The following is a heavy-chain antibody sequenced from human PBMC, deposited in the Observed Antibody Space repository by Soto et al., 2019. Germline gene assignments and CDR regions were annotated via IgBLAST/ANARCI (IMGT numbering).Heavy chain of an antibody. CDR2: LYNSETT. Sequence: PGGSLRLSCSASGFTFRNNWMAWVRQAPGRGLEWVSVLYNSETTYYAESVKGRFTISRDTVKNTVYLEMNNLRVDDTAVYYCARDKTQGAGWFDPWGRGTLVTVSS. CDR1: GFTFRNNW. CDR3: ARDKTQGAGWFDP. J-gene: IGHJ5*02. V-gene: IGHV3-53*01.